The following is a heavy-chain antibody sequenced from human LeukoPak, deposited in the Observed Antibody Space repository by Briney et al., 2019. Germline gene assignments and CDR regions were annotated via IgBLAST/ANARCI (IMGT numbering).Heavy chain of an antibody. V-gene: IGHV4-39*07. Sequence: SETLSLTCTVSGGSISSTNYYWAWIRQPPGKGLEWIGSFYYSGSTYCTPSLRSRVTISVDTSKNQFSLKLSSVTAADTAVYYCARYYYDSSGTAFDIWGQGTMVTVSS. D-gene: IGHD3-22*01. J-gene: IGHJ3*02. CDR3: ARYYYDSSGTAFDI. CDR2: FYYSGST. CDR1: GGSISSTNYY.